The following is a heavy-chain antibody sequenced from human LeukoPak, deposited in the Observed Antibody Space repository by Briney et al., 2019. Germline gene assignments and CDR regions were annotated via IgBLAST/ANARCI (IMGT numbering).Heavy chain of an antibody. J-gene: IGHJ4*02. CDR3: ARSEHIVVVTSTPASY. Sequence: GGSQRLSCAASGFTFSSYSMNWVRQAPGKGLEWVAVISYDGSNKYYADSVKGRFTISRDNSKNTVFMEMNSLKPEDTALYYCARSEHIVVVTSTPASYWGQGTLVTVSS. V-gene: IGHV3-30*03. CDR1: GFTFSSYS. CDR2: ISYDGSNK. D-gene: IGHD2-21*02.